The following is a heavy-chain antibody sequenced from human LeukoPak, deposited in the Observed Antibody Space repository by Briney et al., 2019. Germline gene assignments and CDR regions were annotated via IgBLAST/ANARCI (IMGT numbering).Heavy chain of an antibody. Sequence: SGGSLRLSCAASGFTFSSHEMNWVRQAPGKGLEWVSYISSSGSTIYYADSVKGRFTISRDNAKNSLYLQMNSLRAEDTAVYYCASKDKWVYWGQGTLVTVSS. CDR3: ASKDKWVY. CDR1: GFTFSSHE. D-gene: IGHD2-8*01. J-gene: IGHJ4*02. CDR2: ISSSGSTI. V-gene: IGHV3-48*03.